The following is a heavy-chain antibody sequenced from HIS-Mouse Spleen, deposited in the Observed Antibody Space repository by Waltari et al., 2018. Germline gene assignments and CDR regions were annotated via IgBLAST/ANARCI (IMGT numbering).Heavy chain of an antibody. J-gene: IGHJ5*02. CDR1: GFTFSSYS. CDR3: ARDLGNWFDP. Sequence: EVQLVESGGGLVQPGGSLRLSCAASGFTFSSYSMNWVRQAPGKGLEWVSYISSSSSTIYYAESVKGRFTISRDNAKNSLYLQMNSLRAEDTAVYYCARDLGNWFDPWGQGTLVTVSS. V-gene: IGHV3-48*01. CDR2: ISSSSSTI.